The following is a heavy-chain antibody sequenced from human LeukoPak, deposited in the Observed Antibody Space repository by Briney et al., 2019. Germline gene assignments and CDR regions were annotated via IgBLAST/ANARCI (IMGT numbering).Heavy chain of an antibody. CDR2: IYPGDSYT. CDR1: GYSFTSYW. V-gene: IGHV5-51*01. J-gene: IGHJ3*02. D-gene: IGHD3-3*01. CDR3: ARPRDDFWSGYYWADAFDI. Sequence: GESLKISCKGSGYSFTSYWIGWVRQMPGKGLEWMGFIYPGDSYTRYSPSFQGQVTISADKSSSTCYLQWSSLQASDTAIYYCARPRDDFWSGYYWADAFDIWGQGTMVTVSS.